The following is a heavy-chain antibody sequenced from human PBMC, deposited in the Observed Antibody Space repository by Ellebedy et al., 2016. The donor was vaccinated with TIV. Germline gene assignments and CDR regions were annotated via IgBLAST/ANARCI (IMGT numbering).Heavy chain of an antibody. CDR3: AVLRLGELSPFDY. CDR2: IDPSDSYT. Sequence: KVSCXGSGYSFTSYWISWVRQMPGKGLEWMGRIDPSDSYTNYSPSFQGHVTISADKSISTAYLQWSSLKASDTAMYYCAVLRLGELSPFDYWGQGTLVTVSS. D-gene: IGHD3-16*02. J-gene: IGHJ4*02. V-gene: IGHV5-10-1*01. CDR1: GYSFTSYW.